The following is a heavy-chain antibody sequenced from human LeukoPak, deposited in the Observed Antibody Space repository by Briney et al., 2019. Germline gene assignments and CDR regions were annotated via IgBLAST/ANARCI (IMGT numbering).Heavy chain of an antibody. CDR3: AKGFGGWNFDY. V-gene: IGHV3-21*04. CDR2: ISSSSSYI. CDR1: GFTFSTYG. J-gene: IGHJ4*02. Sequence: PGGSLRLSCAASGFTFSTYGMHWVRQAPGKGLEWVSSISSSSSYIYYADSVKGRFTISRDNAKNSLYLQMNSLRAEDTAVYYCAKGFGGWNFDYWGQGTLATVSS. D-gene: IGHD6-19*01.